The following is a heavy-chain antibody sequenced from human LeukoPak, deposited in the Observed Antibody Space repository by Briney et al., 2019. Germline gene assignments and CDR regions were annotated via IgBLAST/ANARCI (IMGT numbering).Heavy chain of an antibody. J-gene: IGHJ4*02. CDR2: VNNDGSIT. V-gene: IGHV3-74*01. CDR3: ARGPPRFRVGDY. D-gene: IGHD3-3*01. CDR1: GFTFNDYW. Sequence: PGGSLRLSCAASGFTFNDYWMHWVRQAPGKGLVWVSHVNNDGSITNYADSVKGRFTVSRDNAKSTVFLQMNSLRVEDTAVYYCARGPPRFRVGDYWGQGTLVTVSS.